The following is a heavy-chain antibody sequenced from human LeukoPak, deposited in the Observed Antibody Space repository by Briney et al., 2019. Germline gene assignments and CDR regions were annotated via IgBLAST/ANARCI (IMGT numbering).Heavy chain of an antibody. Sequence: SVKVSCRASGGTFSSYAISWVRQAPGQGLEWMGGIIPIFGTANYAQKFQGRVTITTDESTSTVYMELSSLRSEDTAVYYCARVPYDSSYYYYEKVDYWGQGTLVTVSS. CDR1: GGTFSSYA. V-gene: IGHV1-69*05. CDR2: IIPIFGTA. CDR3: ARVPYDSSYYYYEKVDY. J-gene: IGHJ4*02. D-gene: IGHD3-22*01.